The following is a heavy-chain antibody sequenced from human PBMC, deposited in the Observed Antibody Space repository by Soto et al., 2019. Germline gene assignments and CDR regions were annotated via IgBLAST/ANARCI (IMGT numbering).Heavy chain of an antibody. Sequence: PPQTLSLTCAISGDSVSSNSAAWNWIRQSPSRGLEWLGRTYYRSKWYNDYAVSVKSRITINPDTSKNQFSLQLNSVTPEDTAVYYCARRPGIAAAGAYGMDVWGQGTTVTVSS. V-gene: IGHV6-1*01. D-gene: IGHD6-13*01. J-gene: IGHJ6*02. CDR1: GDSVSSNSAA. CDR2: TYYRSKWYN. CDR3: ARRPGIAAAGAYGMDV.